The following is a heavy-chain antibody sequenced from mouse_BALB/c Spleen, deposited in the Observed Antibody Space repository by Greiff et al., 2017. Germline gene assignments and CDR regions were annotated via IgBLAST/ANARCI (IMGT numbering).Heavy chain of an antibody. V-gene: IGHV7-3*02. J-gene: IGHJ3*01. D-gene: IGHD1-2*01. Sequence: EVKLMESGGGLVQPGGSLRLSCATSGFTFTDYYMSWVRQPPGKALEWLGFIRNKANGYTTEYSASVKGRFTISRDNSQSILYLQMNTRRAEDSATYYCARDIRNGEEWFAYWGQGTLVTVSA. CDR2: IRNKANGYTT. CDR3: ARDIRNGEEWFAY. CDR1: GFTFTDYY.